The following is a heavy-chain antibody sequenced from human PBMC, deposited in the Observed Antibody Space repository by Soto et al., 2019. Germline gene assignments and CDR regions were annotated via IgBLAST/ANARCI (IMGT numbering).Heavy chain of an antibody. CDR2: IYYSGST. Sequence: SETLSLTCTVSGGSISSSSYYWGWIRQPLGKGLEWIGSIYYSGSTYYNPSLKSRVTISVDTSKNQFSLKLSSVTAADTAVYYCARLDCSTSCYPFDYWGQGTLVTVSS. D-gene: IGHD2-2*01. CDR1: GGSISSSSYY. V-gene: IGHV4-39*01. J-gene: IGHJ4*02. CDR3: ARLDCSTSCYPFDY.